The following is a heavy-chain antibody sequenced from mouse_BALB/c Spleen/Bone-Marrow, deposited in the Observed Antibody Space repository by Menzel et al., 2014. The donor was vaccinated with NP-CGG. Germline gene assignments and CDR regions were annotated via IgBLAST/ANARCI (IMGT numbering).Heavy chain of an antibody. D-gene: IGHD1-1*01. Sequence: EVKLVESGGGLVQPGGSLKLPCAASGFDFSRYWMSWVRQVPGKGLEWIGEINPDSSTINYTPSLKDKFIISRDNAKNTLYLQMSKVRSEDTALYYCARLNYYGNLFVWGAGTTVTVSS. CDR2: INPDSSTI. CDR1: GFDFSRYW. CDR3: ARLNYYGNLFV. V-gene: IGHV4-1*02. J-gene: IGHJ1*01.